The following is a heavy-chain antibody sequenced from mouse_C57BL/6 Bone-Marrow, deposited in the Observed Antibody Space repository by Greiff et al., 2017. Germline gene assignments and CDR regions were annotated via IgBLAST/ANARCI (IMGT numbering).Heavy chain of an antibody. D-gene: IGHD1-1*01. CDR2: IHPNSGST. Sequence: QVQLQQPGAELVKPRASVKLSCKASGYTFTSYWMHWVKQRPGQGLEWIGMIHPNSGSTNYNEKFKSKATLTVDKSSSTAYMQLSSLTSEDSAVYYCARGGYYYGSSWFAYWGQGTLVTVSA. CDR3: ARGGYYYGSSWFAY. CDR1: GYTFTSYW. J-gene: IGHJ3*01. V-gene: IGHV1-64*01.